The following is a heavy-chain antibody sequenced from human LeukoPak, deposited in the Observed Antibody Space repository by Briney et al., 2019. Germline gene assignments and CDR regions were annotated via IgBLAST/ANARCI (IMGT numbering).Heavy chain of an antibody. CDR2: IYYSGST. Sequence: PSEILSLTCTVSGGSISSYYWSWIRQPPGKGLEWIGYIYYSGSTNYNPSLKSRVTISVDTSKNQFSLKLSSVTAADTAVYYCARAPPVVVVAATPTSYWYFDLWGRGTLVTVSS. V-gene: IGHV4-59*01. D-gene: IGHD2-15*01. CDR1: GGSISSYY. J-gene: IGHJ2*01. CDR3: ARAPPVVVVAATPTSYWYFDL.